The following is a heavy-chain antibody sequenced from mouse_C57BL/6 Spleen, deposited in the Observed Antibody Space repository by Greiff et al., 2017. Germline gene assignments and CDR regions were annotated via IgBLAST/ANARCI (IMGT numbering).Heavy chain of an antibody. CDR2: IRLKSDNYAT. CDR1: GFTFSNYW. CDR3: TSAFYDGYYVGY. D-gene: IGHD2-3*01. V-gene: IGHV6-3*01. Sequence: EVKLEESGGGLVQPGGSMKLSCVASGFTFSNYWMNWVRQSPEKGLEWVAQIRLKSDNYATHYAESVKGRFTISRDDSKSSVYLQMNNLRAEDTGIYYCTSAFYDGYYVGYWGQGTTLTVSS. J-gene: IGHJ2*01.